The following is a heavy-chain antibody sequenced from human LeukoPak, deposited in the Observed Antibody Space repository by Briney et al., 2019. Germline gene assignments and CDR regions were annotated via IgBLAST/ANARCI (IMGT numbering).Heavy chain of an antibody. V-gene: IGHV4-31*03. Sequence: SETLSLTCTVSGGSISNGDHYWSWIRQHPGKGLEWIGEIYHSGSTNYNPSLKSRVTISVDKSKNQFSLKLSSVTAADTAVYYCASKGRAYIAAPGHPLYYWGQGTLVTVSS. CDR2: IYHSGST. CDR1: GGSISNGDHY. D-gene: IGHD6-13*01. CDR3: ASKGRAYIAAPGHPLYY. J-gene: IGHJ4*02.